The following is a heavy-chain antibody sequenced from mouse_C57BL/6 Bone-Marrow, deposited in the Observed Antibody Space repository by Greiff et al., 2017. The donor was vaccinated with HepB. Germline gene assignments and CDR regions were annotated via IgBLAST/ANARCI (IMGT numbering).Heavy chain of an antibody. CDR3: ARRLRWYPMDY. CDR2: LYPGSGST. J-gene: IGHJ4*01. CDR1: GYTFTSYW. Sequence: QVQLQQPGAELVKPGASVKMSCKASGYTFTSYWITWVKQRPGQGLEWIGDLYPGSGSTNYNEKFKSKATLTVDTSSSTAYMQLSSLTSEDSAVYYCARRLRWYPMDYWGQGTSVTVSS. D-gene: IGHD2-1*01. V-gene: IGHV1-55*01.